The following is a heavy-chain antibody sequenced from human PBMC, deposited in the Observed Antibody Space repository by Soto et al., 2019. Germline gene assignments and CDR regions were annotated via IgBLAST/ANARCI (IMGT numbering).Heavy chain of an antibody. D-gene: IGHD6-13*01. Sequence: SETLSLTCTVSGGSVSSGSYYWSWIRQPPGKGLEWIGYIYYSGSTNYNPSLKSRVTISVDTSKSQFSLKLSSVTAADTAVYYCARDRGSSSWPYYYYYGMDVWGQGTTVTVSS. CDR2: IYYSGST. CDR1: GGSVSSGSYY. V-gene: IGHV4-61*01. J-gene: IGHJ6*02. CDR3: ARDRGSSSWPYYYYYGMDV.